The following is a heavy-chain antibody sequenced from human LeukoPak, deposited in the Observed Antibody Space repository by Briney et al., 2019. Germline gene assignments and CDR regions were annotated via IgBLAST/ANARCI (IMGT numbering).Heavy chain of an antibody. CDR1: GGSFSNYY. V-gene: IGHV4-34*01. CDR3: ARRWNYGRNYYIDV. CDR2: INDSGRI. J-gene: IGHJ6*03. Sequence: PSETLSLTCAVYGGSFSNYYWSWIRQPPGKGLEWIGEINDSGRINYNPSLMSRVTVSVDTSKNQFSLRLTSMTATDTAVYYCARRWNYGRNYYIDVWGNGATVSVYS. D-gene: IGHD1-7*01.